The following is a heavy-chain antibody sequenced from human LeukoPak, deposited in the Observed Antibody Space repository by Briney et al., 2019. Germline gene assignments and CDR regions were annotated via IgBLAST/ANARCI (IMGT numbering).Heavy chain of an antibody. CDR2: ISDSGGKT. CDR3: AARAGGFRHFDY. Sequence: GGSLRLSCAVSGITLSNYAMSWVRQAPGKGLEWVSGISDSGGKTDYVDSVKGRFTVSRDNSKNTVYLQMNSLRAEDTAVYYCAARAGGFRHFDYWGQGTLVTVSS. J-gene: IGHJ4*02. D-gene: IGHD3-10*01. V-gene: IGHV3-23*01. CDR1: GITLSNYA.